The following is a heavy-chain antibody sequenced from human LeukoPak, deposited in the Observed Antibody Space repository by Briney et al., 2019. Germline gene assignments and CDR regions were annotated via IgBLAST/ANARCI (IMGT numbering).Heavy chain of an antibody. V-gene: IGHV1-69*04. J-gene: IGHJ4*02. CDR2: IIPILGIA. CDR1: GGTFSSYA. D-gene: IGHD6-6*01. Sequence: SVKVSCKASGGTFSSYAISWVRQAPGQGLEWMGRIIPILGIANYAQKFQGRVTITADKSTSTAYMELSSLRSEDTAVYYCARDRYRIAARKGDDYWGQGTLVTVPS. CDR3: ARDRYRIAARKGDDY.